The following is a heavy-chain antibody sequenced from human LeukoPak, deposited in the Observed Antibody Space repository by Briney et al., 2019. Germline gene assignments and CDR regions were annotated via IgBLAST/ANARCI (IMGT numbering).Heavy chain of an antibody. J-gene: IGHJ4*02. Sequence: GGSLRLSCAASGFTVSSNYMSWVRQAPGKGLEWVSVIYSGGSTYYADSVKGRFTISRDNSKNTLYLQMNSLRAEDTAVYYCARDNAVITGFDYWGQGTLVTVSS. CDR2: IYSGGST. V-gene: IGHV3-66*01. CDR1: GFTVSSNY. CDR3: ARDNAVITGFDY. D-gene: IGHD3-22*01.